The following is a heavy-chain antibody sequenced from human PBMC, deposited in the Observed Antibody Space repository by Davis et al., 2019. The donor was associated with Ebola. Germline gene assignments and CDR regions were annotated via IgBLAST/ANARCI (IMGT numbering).Heavy chain of an antibody. Sequence: SVKVSCKASGDTFSSHAINWVRQAPGQRLEWMGRIMPIVNLTNYAPKFQGKVTMTADKSTSTADMEVSRLTSDDTAVYYCATASYDWLGNRYYGMDVWGQGTTVTVSS. D-gene: IGHD3-16*01. J-gene: IGHJ6*02. CDR3: ATASYDWLGNRYYGMDV. CDR2: IMPIVNLT. V-gene: IGHV1-69*04. CDR1: GDTFSSHA.